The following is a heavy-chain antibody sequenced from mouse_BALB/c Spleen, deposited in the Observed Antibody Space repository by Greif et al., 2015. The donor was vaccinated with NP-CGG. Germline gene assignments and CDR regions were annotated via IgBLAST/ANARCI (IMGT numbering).Heavy chain of an antibody. CDR1: GYTFTDYY. CDR2: IYPGSGNT. Sequence: VQLQQSGPELVKPGASVEISCKASGYTFTDYYINWVKQKPGQGLEWIGWIYPGSGNTKYNGKFKGKATLTVDTSSSTAYMQFSSLTSEDTAVYFCARRTGTEAMDYWGQGTSVTVSS. CDR3: ARRTGTEAMDY. V-gene: IGHV1-84*02. J-gene: IGHJ4*01. D-gene: IGHD4-1*01.